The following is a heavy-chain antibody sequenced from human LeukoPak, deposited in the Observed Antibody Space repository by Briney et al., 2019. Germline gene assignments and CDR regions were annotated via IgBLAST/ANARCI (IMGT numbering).Heavy chain of an antibody. CDR2: ISYDGSNK. V-gene: IGHV3-30*18. J-gene: IGHJ6*01. CDR3: AKGGSQRWLQWFRDALYGMDV. D-gene: IGHD5-24*01. Sequence: GRSLRLSCAASGFTFSSYGMHWVRQAPGKGLEWVAVISYDGSNKYYADSVKGRFTISRDNSKNTLYLQMNSLRAEDTAVYYCAKGGSQRWLQWFRDALYGMDVWGQGTTVTVSS. CDR1: GFTFSSYG.